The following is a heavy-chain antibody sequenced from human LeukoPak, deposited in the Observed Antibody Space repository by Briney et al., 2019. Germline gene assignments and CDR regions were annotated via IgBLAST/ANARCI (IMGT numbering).Heavy chain of an antibody. V-gene: IGHV3-11*01. J-gene: IGHJ4*02. CDR3: ARTGYCSSTSCYDLYYFDY. D-gene: IGHD2-2*01. CDR1: GFTFSDYY. CDR2: VSSSCSTI. Sequence: GGSLRLSCAASGFTFSDYYMSWIRQAPGKGLEWVSYVSSSCSTIYYADSVKGRFTISRDNAKNSLYLQMNSLRAEDTAVYYCARTGYCSSTSCYDLYYFDYWGQGTLVTVSS.